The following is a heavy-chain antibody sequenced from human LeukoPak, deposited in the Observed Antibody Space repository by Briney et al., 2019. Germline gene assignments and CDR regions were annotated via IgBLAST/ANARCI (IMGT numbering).Heavy chain of an antibody. CDR2: LNPNSGNT. J-gene: IGHJ2*01. D-gene: IGHD4-17*01. V-gene: IGHV1-8*01. CDR3: VRGGFGDSTEDFDL. Sequence: GSVKVSCKASGYTFTSYDVNWVRQATGQGLEWMGWLNPNSGNTGYAQKFQGRVTMTRDTSISTAYMELSSLRSEDTAVYYCVRGGFGDSTEDFDLWGRGTLVTVSS. CDR1: GYTFTSYD.